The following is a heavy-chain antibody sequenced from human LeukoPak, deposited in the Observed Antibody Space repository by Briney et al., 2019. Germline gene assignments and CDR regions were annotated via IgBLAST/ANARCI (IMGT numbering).Heavy chain of an antibody. CDR3: ASNIVVVPAAPMAGFDP. V-gene: IGHV3-48*03. Sequence: GGSLRLSCAASGFTFSSYEMNWVREAPGKGLEWVSYISSSGSTIYYADSVKGRFTISRDNAKNSLYLQMNSLRAEDTAVYYCASNIVVVPAAPMAGFDPWGQGTLVTVSS. CDR2: ISSSGSTI. D-gene: IGHD2-2*01. J-gene: IGHJ5*02. CDR1: GFTFSSYE.